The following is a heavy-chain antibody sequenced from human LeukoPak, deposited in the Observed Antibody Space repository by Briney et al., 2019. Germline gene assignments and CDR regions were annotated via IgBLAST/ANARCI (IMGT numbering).Heavy chain of an antibody. Sequence: PGGSLRLSCAASGFTFSSYAMSWVRQAPGKGLEWVSAISGSGGSTYYADSVKGRFTISRDNSKNTLYLQMNSLRAEDTAVYYCAKDRLGSRYYGSGSYYYFDYWGQGTLVTVSS. V-gene: IGHV3-23*01. CDR1: GFTFSSYA. CDR2: ISGSGGST. D-gene: IGHD3-10*01. CDR3: AKDRLGSRYYGSGSYYYFDY. J-gene: IGHJ4*02.